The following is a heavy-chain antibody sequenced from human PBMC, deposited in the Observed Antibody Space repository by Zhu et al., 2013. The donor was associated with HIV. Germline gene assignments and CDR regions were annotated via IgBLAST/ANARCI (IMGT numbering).Heavy chain of an antibody. CDR1: GGSISSSSYY. CDR3: ARSPQMRDYGIDY. J-gene: IGHJ4*02. D-gene: IGHD4-17*01. CDR2: IYYSGST. Sequence: QVQLQESGPGLVKPSETLSLTCTVSGGSISSSSYYWGWIRQPPGKGLEWIGSIYYSGSTYYNPSLKSRVTISVDTSKNQFSLKVSSVTAADTAVYYCARSPQMRDYGIDYWGQGTLVTVSS. V-gene: IGHV4-39*07.